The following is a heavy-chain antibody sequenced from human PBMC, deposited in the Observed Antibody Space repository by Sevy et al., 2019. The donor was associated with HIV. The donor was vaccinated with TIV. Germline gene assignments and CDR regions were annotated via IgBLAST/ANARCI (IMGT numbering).Heavy chain of an antibody. V-gene: IGHV3-48*02. J-gene: IGHJ4*02. Sequence: GGSLRLSCAASGFTFSSYAMNWVRQAPGKGLECVSSITSSRTTIYYADSVKGRFTISRDKAKASVYLQMNSLRDEDTAVYYCARGIASAVLDYWGQGTLVTVSS. CDR1: GFTFSSYA. CDR2: ITSSRTTI. D-gene: IGHD6-13*01. CDR3: ARGIASAVLDY.